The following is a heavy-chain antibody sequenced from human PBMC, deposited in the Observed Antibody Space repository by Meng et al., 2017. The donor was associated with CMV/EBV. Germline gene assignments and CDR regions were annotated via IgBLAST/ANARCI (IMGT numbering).Heavy chain of an antibody. D-gene: IGHD1-1*01. CDR3: GRASGVFCGSANCFRGGTDV. J-gene: IGHJ6*02. Sequence: GSLRLSCTVSGGSMKSNTYYWGWIRQPPGKGLEWIGSMYYSGSTHYNPSLKRRVSIFVDSSKNHLSLNLRSVTAADPAVDYCGRASGVFCGSANCFRGGTDVWGQGTTVTVSS. CDR1: GGSMKSNTYY. CDR2: MYYSGST. V-gene: IGHV4-39*07.